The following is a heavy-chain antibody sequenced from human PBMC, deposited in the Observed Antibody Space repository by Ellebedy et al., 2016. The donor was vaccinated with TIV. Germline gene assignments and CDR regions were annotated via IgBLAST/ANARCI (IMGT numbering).Heavy chain of an antibody. V-gene: IGHV4-59*05. CDR1: GGSISSYY. CDR3: ARHVYSSGWYRKPNWFDP. Sequence: MPSETLSLTCAVYGGSISSYYWSWIRQPPGKGLEWIGSIYYSGSTYYNPSLKSRVTISVDTSKNQFSLKLSSVTAADTAVYYCARHVYSSGWYRKPNWFDPWGQGTLVTVSS. J-gene: IGHJ5*02. D-gene: IGHD6-19*01. CDR2: IYYSGST.